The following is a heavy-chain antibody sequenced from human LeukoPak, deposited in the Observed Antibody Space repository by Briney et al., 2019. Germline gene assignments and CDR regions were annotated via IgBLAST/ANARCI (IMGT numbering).Heavy chain of an antibody. CDR3: ARYSSGCPLQH. D-gene: IGHD6-19*01. V-gene: IGHV1-2*02. CDR2: INPNSGGT. Sequence: GASVKVSCKASGYTFTGYYMHWVRQAPGQGLEWMGWINPNSGGTNYAQKFQGRVTITADKSTSTAYMELSSLRSEDTAVYYCARYSSGCPLQHWGQGTLVTVSS. CDR1: GYTFTGYY. J-gene: IGHJ1*01.